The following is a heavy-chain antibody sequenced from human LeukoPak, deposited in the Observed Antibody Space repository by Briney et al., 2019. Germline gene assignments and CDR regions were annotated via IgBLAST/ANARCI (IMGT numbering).Heavy chain of an antibody. V-gene: IGHV3-11*04. CDR3: ARVVSENSGYQGY. J-gene: IGHJ4*02. CDR1: GFTFDDYG. D-gene: IGHD3-22*01. Sequence: GGSLRLSCAASGFTFDDYGMSWIRQSPGKGLEWVSYISGSGSTIYYADSVKGRFTVSRDNAKNSLYLQMNSLRAEDTAVYYCARVVSENSGYQGYWGQGTLVTVSS. CDR2: ISGSGSTI.